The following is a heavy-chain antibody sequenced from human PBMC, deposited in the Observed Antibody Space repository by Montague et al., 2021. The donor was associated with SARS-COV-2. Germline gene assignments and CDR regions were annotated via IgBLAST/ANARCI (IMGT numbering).Heavy chain of an antibody. CDR1: GDSVSRNSAA. J-gene: IGHJ4*02. CDR3: ARIPVGSKYYFDF. D-gene: IGHD2-2*01. V-gene: IGHV6-1*01. Sequence: CAISGDSVSRNSAARNWIRQSPSRGLEWLGRTYYRSKWYNDYAVSVKSRITINPDTSKNQISLQLNSVTPEDTAVYYCARIPVGSKYYFDFWGQGTLVTVSS. CDR2: TYYRSKWYN.